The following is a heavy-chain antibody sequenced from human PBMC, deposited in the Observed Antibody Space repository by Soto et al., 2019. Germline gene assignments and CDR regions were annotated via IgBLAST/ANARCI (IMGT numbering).Heavy chain of an antibody. CDR1: GGSISNNRG. J-gene: IGHJ5*02. CDR3: AGQWAAGYGAFDP. Sequence: QVKLQESGPGLEKPSGTLSLTCAVSGGSISNNRGWTWVRQAPGKGLEGIGERHDRGSTNYNLSLRDRANVSIDRSKNKFSLEMRAVTAAATAVYYCAGQWAAGYGAFDPWGQGTLVTVSS. CDR2: RHDRGST. V-gene: IGHV4-4*02. D-gene: IGHD3-9*01.